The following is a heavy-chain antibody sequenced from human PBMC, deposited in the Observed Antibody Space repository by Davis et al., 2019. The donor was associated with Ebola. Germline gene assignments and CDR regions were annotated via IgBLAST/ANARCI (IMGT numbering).Heavy chain of an antibody. D-gene: IGHD2-21*02. J-gene: IGHJ4*02. Sequence: MPSETLSLTCTVSAGSFRRGTYYWTWIRQSPGKGLEWIGYIPNSGDLLYNRSLRSRATISRDTLKNQFSLKLTSVTAADTAVYYCARGQGPDYFCGIDCSPGGLIDYWGQGTPVTVSS. CDR2: IPNSGDL. V-gene: IGHV4-61*01. CDR1: AGSFRRGTYY. CDR3: ARGQGPDYFCGIDCSPGGLIDY.